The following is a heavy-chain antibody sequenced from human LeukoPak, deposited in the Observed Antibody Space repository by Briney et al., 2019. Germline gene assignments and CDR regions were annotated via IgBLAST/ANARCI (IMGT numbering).Heavy chain of an antibody. CDR1: GFTVSSNY. CDR3: AKRARFGELLFSSGVY. CDR2: IRFDGTSE. D-gene: IGHD3-10*01. V-gene: IGHV3-30*02. Sequence: GGSLRLSCAASGFTVSSNYMSWVRQAPGKGLEWVAFIRFDGTSEFYADSVRARFTISRDNSQNTVSLQLNNLRIEDTALYYCAKRARFGELLFSSGVYWGQGTLVTVSS. J-gene: IGHJ4*02.